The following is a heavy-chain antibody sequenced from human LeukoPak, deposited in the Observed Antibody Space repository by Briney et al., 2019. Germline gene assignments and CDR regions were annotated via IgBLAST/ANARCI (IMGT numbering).Heavy chain of an antibody. Sequence: GGSLRLSCAASGFTFSSYGMHWVRQAPGKGLEWVALIRYDGSNKYSADSVKGRFTISRDNSKNTLYLQMNSLRAEDTAVYYCAKDMYYDFWSGYPDYWGQGTLVTVSS. CDR2: IRYDGSNK. V-gene: IGHV3-30*02. CDR1: GFTFSSYG. D-gene: IGHD3-3*01. J-gene: IGHJ4*02. CDR3: AKDMYYDFWSGYPDY.